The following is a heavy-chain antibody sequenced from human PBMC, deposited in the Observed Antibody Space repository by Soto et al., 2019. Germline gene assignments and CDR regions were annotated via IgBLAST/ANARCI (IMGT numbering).Heavy chain of an antibody. D-gene: IGHD2-15*01. CDR1: GGSFRKYS. J-gene: IGHJ4*02. Sequence: SENVSRKACGGSFRKYSISWVRQAPGQGLEGMGGIIPMFGTANYAQKLQGRVTITADESTSTAYMELSSLRSEDTAVYYCEILFDYHRSAKSTAFWGPGILVTVSS. CDR3: EILFDYHRSAKSTAF. V-gene: IGHV1-69*13. CDR2: IIPMFGTA.